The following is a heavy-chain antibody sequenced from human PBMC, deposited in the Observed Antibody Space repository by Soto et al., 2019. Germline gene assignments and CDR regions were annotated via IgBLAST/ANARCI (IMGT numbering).Heavy chain of an antibody. Sequence: SGGSLRLSCAASGFTFSSYAMSWVRQAPGKGLEWVSAIVGSGDTTYFADSVKGRFTISRDNSKNTLFLQMSSLRAEDTAVYYCVQGRDWYNYWGQGTLVTVSS. CDR1: GFTFSSYA. V-gene: IGHV3-23*01. CDR3: VQGRDWYNY. CDR2: IVGSGDTT. D-gene: IGHD3-9*01. J-gene: IGHJ4*02.